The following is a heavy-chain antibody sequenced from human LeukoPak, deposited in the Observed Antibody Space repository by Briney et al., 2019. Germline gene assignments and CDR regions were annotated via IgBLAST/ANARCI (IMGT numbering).Heavy chain of an antibody. CDR2: INPNSGDR. V-gene: IGHV1-2*02. Sequence: ASVKVSCKASGYTFTDYYIHWVRQAPGQGLEWMAWINPNSGDRYSAPKFRGRVTMTRDTSISTASMELSWLTSDDTAVYYCATGVATAFTYWGQGTLVTVSS. D-gene: IGHD5-12*01. J-gene: IGHJ4*02. CDR1: GYTFTDYY. CDR3: ATGVATAFTY.